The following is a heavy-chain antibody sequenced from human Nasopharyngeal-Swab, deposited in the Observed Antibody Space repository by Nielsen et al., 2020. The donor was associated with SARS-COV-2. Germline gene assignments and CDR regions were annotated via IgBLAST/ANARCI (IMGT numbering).Heavy chain of an antibody. CDR1: GFTFSSYE. D-gene: IGHD3-22*01. V-gene: IGHV3-21*05. CDR3: ARDPWYYYDSSGYSHFDY. J-gene: IGHJ4*02. Sequence: GGSLRLSCAASGFTFSSYEMNWVRQAPGKGLEWVSYISSSSSYIYYADSVKGRFTISRDNAKNSLYLQMNSLRAEDTAVYYCARDPWYYYDSSGYSHFDYWGQGTLVTVSS. CDR2: ISSSSSYI.